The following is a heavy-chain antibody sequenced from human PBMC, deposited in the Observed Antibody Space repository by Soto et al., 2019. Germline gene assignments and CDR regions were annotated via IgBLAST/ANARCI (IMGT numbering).Heavy chain of an antibody. CDR1: GYTFTSYN. D-gene: IGHD3-10*01. CDR2: INPRGFFT. J-gene: IGHJ5*02. V-gene: IGHV1-46*01. Sequence: QVQLVQSGAEVKKPGASVKVSCKASGYTFTSYNIHWVRQAPGQGLEWVGMINPRGFFTTYAQKFRGRATMTGYTSTSEGYMELTNLRSEDTAMYDCARAAGRFGERFWFDPWGQGTLVSVSS. CDR3: ARAAGRFGERFWFDP.